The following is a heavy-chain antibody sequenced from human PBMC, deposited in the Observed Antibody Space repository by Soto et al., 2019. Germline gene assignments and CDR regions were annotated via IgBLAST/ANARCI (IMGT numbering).Heavy chain of an antibody. Sequence: EVQLVESGGGLVQPGGSLRLSCAASGFTFSTYTMSWVRQAPGKGLEWVSYISSGSSTIYYADSVKGRFTISRDNAKTYLYLQMNSLRAEDTAVYYCARGRRSCISTTCPFAAFDIWGQGTVVTVSS. V-gene: IGHV3-48*01. D-gene: IGHD2-2*01. CDR1: GFTFSTYT. J-gene: IGHJ3*02. CDR3: ARGRRSCISTTCPFAAFDI. CDR2: ISSGSSTI.